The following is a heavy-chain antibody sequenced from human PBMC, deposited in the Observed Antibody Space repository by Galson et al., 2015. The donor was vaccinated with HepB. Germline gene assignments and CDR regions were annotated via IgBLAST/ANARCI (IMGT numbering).Heavy chain of an antibody. CDR2: IWYDGSNK. D-gene: IGHD6-19*01. CDR3: ARHSSGWYGLDY. J-gene: IGHJ4*02. Sequence: SLRLSCAASGFTFSSYGMHWVRQAPGKGLEWVAVIWYDGSNKYYADSVKGRFTISRDNSKNTLYLQMNSLRAEDTAVYYCARHSSGWYGLDYWGQGTLVTVSS. V-gene: IGHV3-33*01. CDR1: GFTFSSYG.